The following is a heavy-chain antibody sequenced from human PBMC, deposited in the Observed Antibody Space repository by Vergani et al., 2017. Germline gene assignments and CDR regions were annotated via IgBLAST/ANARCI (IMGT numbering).Heavy chain of an antibody. CDR1: AYTFTSYY. J-gene: IGHJ5*02. CDR2: INPSGGST. D-gene: IGHD2-2*01. V-gene: IGHV1-46*01. Sequence: QVQLVQSGAEVKKPGASVKVSWKASAYTFTSYYMHWVRQAPGQGLEWMGIINPSGGSTSYAQKFQGRVTMTRDKSTSTVYIEMSSLRSEDTAVYYCARDSRYCSSTSCYVGRDWFDPWGQGTLVTVSS. CDR3: ARDSRYCSSTSCYVGRDWFDP.